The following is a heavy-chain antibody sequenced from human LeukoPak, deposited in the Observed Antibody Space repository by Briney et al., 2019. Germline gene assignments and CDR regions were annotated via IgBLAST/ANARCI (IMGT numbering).Heavy chain of an antibody. J-gene: IGHJ4*02. CDR2: ISYDGSDK. Sequence: PGGSLRLSCAASGFTFSTYTMHWVRQAPGKGLEWVAVISYDGSDKYYADSVKGRFTISRDNSKNTLYLQMNSLRAGDTALYYCARDASGRAWGGYFDYWGQGTLVTVSS. CDR3: ARDASGRAWGGYFDY. CDR1: GFTFSTYT. D-gene: IGHD3-10*01. V-gene: IGHV3-30*01.